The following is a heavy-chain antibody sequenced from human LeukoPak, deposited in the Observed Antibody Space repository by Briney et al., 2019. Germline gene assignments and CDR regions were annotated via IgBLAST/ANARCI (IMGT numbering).Heavy chain of an antibody. Sequence: SVKVSCKASGFTFSTSAVQWVRQARGQRLEWIGWIVVDSGNTHYALKFQERVTITRDVSTNTAYMELSSLRPEDTAAYYCAAEGPHDFFDYWGQGTLVTVSS. D-gene: IGHD3-3*01. V-gene: IGHV1-58*01. J-gene: IGHJ4*02. CDR3: AAEGPHDFFDY. CDR2: IVVDSGNT. CDR1: GFTFSTSA.